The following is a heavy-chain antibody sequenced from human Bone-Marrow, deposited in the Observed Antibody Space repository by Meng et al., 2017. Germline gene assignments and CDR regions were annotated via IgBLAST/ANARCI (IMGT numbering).Heavy chain of an antibody. Sequence: QVQLVQSGAEVKKPGSSVKVSCKASGGTFSSYAISWVRQAPGQGLEWMGGIIPIFGTANYAQKFQGRVTITTDESTSTAYMELSSLRSEDTAVYYCAGTTRVLGYCSGGSCSHLDLWGRGTLVTVSS. CDR3: AGTTRVLGYCSGGSCSHLDL. V-gene: IGHV1-69*05. D-gene: IGHD2-15*01. CDR2: IIPIFGTA. CDR1: GGTFSSYA. J-gene: IGHJ2*01.